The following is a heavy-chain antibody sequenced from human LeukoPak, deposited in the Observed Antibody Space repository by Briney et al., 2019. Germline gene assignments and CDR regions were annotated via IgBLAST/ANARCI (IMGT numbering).Heavy chain of an antibody. J-gene: IGHJ4*02. D-gene: IGHD3-3*01. CDR1: GYSFTSYW. Sequence: RGESLKISCKGSGYSFTSYWIGWVRQMPGKGLEWMGIIYPGDSDTRYSPSFQGQVTISADKSISTAYLQWSSLKASDTAMYYCARSGYYDFWSGYYTGIHSFDYWGQGTLVTVSS. CDR3: ARSGYYDFWSGYYTGIHSFDY. V-gene: IGHV5-51*01. CDR2: IYPGDSDT.